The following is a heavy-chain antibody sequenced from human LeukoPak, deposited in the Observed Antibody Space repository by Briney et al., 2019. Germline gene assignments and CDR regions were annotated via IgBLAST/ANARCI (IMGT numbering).Heavy chain of an antibody. Sequence: GGSLRLSCAASGFTFSSYGMHRVRQAPGKGLEWVAVIWYDGSNKYYADSVKGRFTISRDNSKNPLYLQMNSLRAEDTAVYYCARGRQQLVVYYFDYWGQGTLVTVSS. V-gene: IGHV3-33*01. CDR1: GFTFSSYG. J-gene: IGHJ4*02. D-gene: IGHD6-13*01. CDR2: IWYDGSNK. CDR3: ARGRQQLVVYYFDY.